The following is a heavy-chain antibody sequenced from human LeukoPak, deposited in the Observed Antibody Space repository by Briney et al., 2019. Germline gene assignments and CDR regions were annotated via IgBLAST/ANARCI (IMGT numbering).Heavy chain of an antibody. V-gene: IGHV3-7*01. CDR2: IKQDGSEK. D-gene: IGHD3-10*01. CDR3: ARDDVLLWFGE. J-gene: IGHJ4*02. CDR1: GFTFSSYA. Sequence: GGSLRLSCAASGFTFSSYAMSWVRQAPGKGLEWVANIKQDGSEKYYVDSVKGRFTISRDNAKNSLYLQMNSLRAEDTAVYYCARDDVLLWFGEGGQGTLVTVSS.